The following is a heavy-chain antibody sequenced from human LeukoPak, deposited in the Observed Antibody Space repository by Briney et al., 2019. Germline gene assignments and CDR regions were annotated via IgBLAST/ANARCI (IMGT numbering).Heavy chain of an antibody. J-gene: IGHJ4*02. V-gene: IGHV3-23*01. D-gene: IGHD2-15*01. CDR1: GFTFSSYA. CDR2: ISGSGGST. Sequence: GGSLRLSCAASGFTFSSYAMSWVRQAPGKGMEWVSAISGSGGSTYYADSVKGRFTISRDNSKNTLYLQMNSLRAEGTAVYYCAKDQGDGIWDCSGGGCYSDYWGQGTLVTVSS. CDR3: AKDQGDGIWDCSGGGCYSDY.